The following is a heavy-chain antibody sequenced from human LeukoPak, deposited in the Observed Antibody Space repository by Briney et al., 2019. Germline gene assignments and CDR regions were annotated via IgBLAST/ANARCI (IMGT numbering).Heavy chain of an antibody. CDR2: LSYSGST. V-gene: IGHV4-39*02. J-gene: IGHJ4*02. CDR3: ARGRIASRPGD. D-gene: IGHD6-6*01. CDR1: GDSISSSSYY. Sequence: PSETLSLTCTVSGDSISSSSYYWGWIRQPPGKGLEWIGGLSYSGSTYYNPSLKSRVTISVDASKNQFSLRLSSVTAADTAVYYCARGRIASRPGDWGQGTLVTVSS.